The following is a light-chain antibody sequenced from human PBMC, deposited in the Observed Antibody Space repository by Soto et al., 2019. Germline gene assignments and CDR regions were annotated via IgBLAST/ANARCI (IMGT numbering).Light chain of an antibody. V-gene: IGKV1-5*01. CDR3: QQYSTYSLS. CDR1: QSISSY. Sequence: DIQMTQSPSSLSASVGDRVTITCRASQSISSYLNWYQQKPGKAPYLLIYDASNLETGVPSRFSGSGSGTEFTLTISSLQPDDFATYYCQQYSTYSLSFGGGTKVDI. CDR2: DAS. J-gene: IGKJ4*01.